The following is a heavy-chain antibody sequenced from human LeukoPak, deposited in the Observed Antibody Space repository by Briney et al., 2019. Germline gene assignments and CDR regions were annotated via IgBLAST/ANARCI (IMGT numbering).Heavy chain of an antibody. Sequence: GGSLRLSCAASGFTFRSYAMSWVRQAPGKGLEWVSAISGSGGSTYYADSVKGRFTISRDNSKNTLYLHMNSLRAEDTAVYYCAKTYIGQQQLVSTYYFDYWGQGTLVTVSS. J-gene: IGHJ4*02. CDR3: AKTYIGQQQLVSTYYFDY. CDR2: ISGSGGST. D-gene: IGHD6-13*01. CDR1: GFTFRSYA. V-gene: IGHV3-23*01.